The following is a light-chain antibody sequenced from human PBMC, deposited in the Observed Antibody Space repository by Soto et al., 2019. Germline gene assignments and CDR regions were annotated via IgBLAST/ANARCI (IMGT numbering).Light chain of an antibody. CDR2: EVS. J-gene: IGLJ2*01. Sequence: QSALTQPASVSGSPGQSITISCTGTSSDVGGYNYVSWYQQHPGKAPKLMIYEVSNRPSGVSNRFSGSKSGNTASLTISGVQVEDEADYYCSSYTSSSPLFGGGTKLTVL. CDR3: SSYTSSSPL. CDR1: SSDVGGYNY. V-gene: IGLV2-14*01.